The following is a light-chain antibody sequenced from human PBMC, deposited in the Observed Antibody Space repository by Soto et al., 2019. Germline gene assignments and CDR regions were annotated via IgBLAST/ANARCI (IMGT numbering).Light chain of an antibody. V-gene: IGKV3D-20*02. Sequence: EFVLTQSPGTLSLSPGERATLSCRASQSVSNNYLAWYQQKPGQAPRLLIYGASNRATGIPDRFSGSGSGTDFTLTISRLEPEDFAVDYCQQSNIWPPVTVGQGKRREIK. J-gene: IGKJ5*01. CDR1: QSVSNNY. CDR3: QQSNIWPPVT. CDR2: GAS.